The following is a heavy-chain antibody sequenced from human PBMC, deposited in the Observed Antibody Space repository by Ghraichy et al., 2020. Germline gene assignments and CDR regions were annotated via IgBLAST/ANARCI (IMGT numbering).Heavy chain of an antibody. CDR3: ARGAVRATPRNAFDL. V-gene: IGHV4-61*01. D-gene: IGHD1-26*01. J-gene: IGHJ3*01. Sequence: SETLSLTCTVSGGSVNNGNSYWSWIRQPPGRGLEWIGYIYDSGTTNYNASLKSRVTISVATFKNQFSLKLSSVTAADTAVYYCARGAVRATPRNAFDLWGQGTMVTVSS. CDR1: GGSVNNGNSY. CDR2: IYDSGTT.